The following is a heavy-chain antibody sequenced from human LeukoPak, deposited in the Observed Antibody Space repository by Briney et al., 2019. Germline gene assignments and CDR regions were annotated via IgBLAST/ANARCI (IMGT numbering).Heavy chain of an antibody. CDR3: ARDLCGGDCYLIYYYGMDV. J-gene: IGHJ6*02. Sequence: SVKLSCKPAVGTLSSYAISCVREARGQGLEWRGRIIPILAIANYAQKFQSRVTITADKSTSTAYMELSSLRSEDTAVYYCARDLCGGDCYLIYYYGMDVWGQGTTVTVSS. D-gene: IGHD2-21*02. V-gene: IGHV1-69*04. CDR2: IIPILAIA. CDR1: VGTLSSYA.